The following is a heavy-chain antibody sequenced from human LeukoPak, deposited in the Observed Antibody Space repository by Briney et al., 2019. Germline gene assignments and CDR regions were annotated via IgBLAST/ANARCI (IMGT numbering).Heavy chain of an antibody. Sequence: SETLSLTCTVSGGSISSSSYYWGWIRQPPGKGLEWIGSIYYSGSTYYNPSLKSRVTISVDTSKTQFSLKLSSVTAADTAVYYRARAGSTPDDYVWGSYRSYFDYWGQGTLVTVSS. CDR3: ARAGSTPDDYVWGSYRSYFDY. D-gene: IGHD3-16*02. J-gene: IGHJ4*02. CDR2: IYYSGST. V-gene: IGHV4-39*07. CDR1: GGSISSSSYY.